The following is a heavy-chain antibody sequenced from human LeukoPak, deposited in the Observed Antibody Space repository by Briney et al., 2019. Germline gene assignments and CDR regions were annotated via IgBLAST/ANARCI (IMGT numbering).Heavy chain of an antibody. CDR3: ARGNRDTITAFDY. J-gene: IGHJ4*02. D-gene: IGHD1-14*01. CDR2: ISSSGSTI. CDR1: GFTFSDYY. V-gene: IGHV3-11*01. Sequence: GGSLRLYCAASGFTFSDYYMSWIRPAPGKGLEWVSYISSSGSTIYYADSVKGRFTISRDNAKNSLYLQMNSLRAEDTAVYYYARGNRDTITAFDYWGQGTLVTVSS.